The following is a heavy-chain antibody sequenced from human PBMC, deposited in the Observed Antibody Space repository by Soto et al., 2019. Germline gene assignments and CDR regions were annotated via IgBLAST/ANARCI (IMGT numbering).Heavy chain of an antibody. D-gene: IGHD2-2*02. J-gene: IGHJ5*02. V-gene: IGHV4-30-2*01. CDR2: IYHSGST. CDR3: ARAVLYCSSTSCYTGWFDP. CDR1: GGSISSGGYS. Sequence: QLQLQESGSGLVKPSQTLSLTCAVSGGSISSGGYSWSWIRQPPGKGLEWIGYIYHSGSTYYNPSLKSRVTISVDRSKNQFSLKLSSVTAADTAVYYCARAVLYCSSTSCYTGWFDPWGQGTLVTVSS.